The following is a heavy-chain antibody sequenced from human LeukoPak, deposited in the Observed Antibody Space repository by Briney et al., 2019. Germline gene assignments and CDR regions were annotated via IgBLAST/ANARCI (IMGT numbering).Heavy chain of an antibody. Sequence: GGSLRLSCAASGFTFSNAWMSWVRQAPGKGLEWVGRIKSKTDGGTTDYAAPVKGRFTISRDDSKNTLYLQMNSLKTEDTVVYYCTTDSIVVVVAATPSLDYWGQGTLVTVSS. J-gene: IGHJ4*02. CDR3: TTDSIVVVVAATPSLDY. CDR2: IKSKTDGGTT. V-gene: IGHV3-15*01. D-gene: IGHD2-15*01. CDR1: GFTFSNAW.